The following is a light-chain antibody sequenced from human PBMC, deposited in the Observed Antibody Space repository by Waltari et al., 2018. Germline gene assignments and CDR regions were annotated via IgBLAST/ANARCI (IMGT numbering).Light chain of an antibody. CDR2: DAS. CDR3: QQYHNLPVT. V-gene: IGKV1-33*01. J-gene: IGKJ4*01. Sequence: DIQMTQSPSSLSASIGDRVTITCQASQGIRDFVNWYQQKPGKAPKLLIYDASNLEPGVPSRCSGSGSGTDFTFTISSLQPEDIATYYCQQYHNLPVTFGGGTKVGIK. CDR1: QGIRDF.